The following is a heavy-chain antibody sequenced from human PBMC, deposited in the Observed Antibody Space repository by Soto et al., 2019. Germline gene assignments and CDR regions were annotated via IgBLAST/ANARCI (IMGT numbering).Heavy chain of an antibody. J-gene: IGHJ4*02. CDR3: ARDLGTTTVVIPGF. D-gene: IGHD4-17*01. CDR2: IWYDGSNK. V-gene: IGHV3-33*01. Sequence: QVQLVESGGGVVQPGRSLRLSCAASGFTFSSYSMHWVRQAPGQGLEWVAVIWYDGSNKYYADSVKGRFTISRDNSKNTLYLQMNSLRAEDTAVYYCARDLGTTTVVIPGFWGQGTLVTVSS. CDR1: GFTFSSYS.